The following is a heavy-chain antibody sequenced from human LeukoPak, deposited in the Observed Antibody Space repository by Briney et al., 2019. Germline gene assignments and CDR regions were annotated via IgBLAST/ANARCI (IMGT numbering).Heavy chain of an antibody. D-gene: IGHD3-10*01. J-gene: IGHJ4*02. CDR2: ISGSGGST. CDR1: GFTVSSNY. Sequence: GGSLRLSCAASGFTVSSNYMSWVRQAPGKGLEWVSAISGSGGSTYYADSVKGRFTISRDNSKNTLYLQMNSLRAEDTAVYYCAKDYHYYGSGSYYGFYFDYWGQGTLVTVSS. V-gene: IGHV3-23*01. CDR3: AKDYHYYGSGSYYGFYFDY.